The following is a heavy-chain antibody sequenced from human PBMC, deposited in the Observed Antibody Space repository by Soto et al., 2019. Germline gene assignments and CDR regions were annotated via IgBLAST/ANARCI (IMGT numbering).Heavy chain of an antibody. CDR1: GFTFSSYA. V-gene: IGHV3-30-3*01. Sequence: LRLSCAASGFTFSSYAMHWVRQAPGKGLEWVAVISYDGSNKYYADSVKGRFTISRDNSKNTLYLQMNSLRAEDTAVYYCARDRVPNYYFDYWGQGTLVTVSS. D-gene: IGHD1-1*01. CDR3: ARDRVPNYYFDY. J-gene: IGHJ4*02. CDR2: ISYDGSNK.